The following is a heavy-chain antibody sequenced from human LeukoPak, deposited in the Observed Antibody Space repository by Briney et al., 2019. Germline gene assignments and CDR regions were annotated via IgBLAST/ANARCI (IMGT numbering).Heavy chain of an antibody. D-gene: IGHD1-1*01. Sequence: SETLSLTCTVSGGSISNYYWSWIRQPAGKGLEWIGRFYSSGTTNYNPSLKSRVTMSVDTSKNQFSLKLSSVTAADTAVYYCARGVEYTGSQINWFDPWGQGTLVTVSS. J-gene: IGHJ5*02. V-gene: IGHV4-4*07. CDR1: GGSISNYY. CDR3: ARGVEYTGSQINWFDP. CDR2: FYSSGTT.